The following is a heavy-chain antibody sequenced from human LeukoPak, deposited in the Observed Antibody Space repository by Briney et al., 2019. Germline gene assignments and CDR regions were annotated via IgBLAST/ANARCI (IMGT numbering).Heavy chain of an antibody. Sequence: PETLSLTCAVYGGSFSGYYWSWIRQPPGKGLEWIGEINHSGSTNYNPSLKSRVTISVDTSKNQFSLKLSSVTAADTAVYYCARVRMAGRYCSSTSCQSAEYFQHWGQGTLVTVSS. CDR1: GGSFSGYY. CDR3: ARVRMAGRYCSSTSCQSAEYFQH. J-gene: IGHJ1*01. D-gene: IGHD2-2*01. V-gene: IGHV4-34*01. CDR2: INHSGST.